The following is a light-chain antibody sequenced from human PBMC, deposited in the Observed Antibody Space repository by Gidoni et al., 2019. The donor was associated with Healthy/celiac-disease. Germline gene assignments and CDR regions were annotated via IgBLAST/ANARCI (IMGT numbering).Light chain of an antibody. CDR1: SSAVGGSNY. Sequence: QSALTQPRSVAGSPGQSVTISCTGTSSAVGGSNYVSWYQQHPGKATNLMIYDVRKRPSGVPARFSGSKSGHTASLTISGLQAEDEADYYCCSYAGSYTWVFGGGTTLTVL. CDR3: CSYAGSYTWV. J-gene: IGLJ3*02. CDR2: DVR. V-gene: IGLV2-11*01.